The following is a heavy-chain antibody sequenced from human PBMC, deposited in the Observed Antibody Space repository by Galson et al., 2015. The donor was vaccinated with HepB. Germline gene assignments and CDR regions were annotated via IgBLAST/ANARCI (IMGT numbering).Heavy chain of an antibody. CDR1: GFTFSSYG. V-gene: IGHV3-30*18. Sequence: SLRLSGAASGFTFSSYGMHWVRQAPGKGLEWVAVISYDGSNKYYADSVKGRFTISRDNSKNTLYLQMNSLRAEDTAVYYCAKVGAIYDSSSYYLDYWGQGTLVTVSS. CDR3: AKVGAIYDSSSYYLDY. D-gene: IGHD3-22*01. CDR2: ISYDGSNK. J-gene: IGHJ4*02.